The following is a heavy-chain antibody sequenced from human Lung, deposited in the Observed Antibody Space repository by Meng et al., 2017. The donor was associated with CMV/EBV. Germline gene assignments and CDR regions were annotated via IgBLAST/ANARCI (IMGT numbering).Heavy chain of an antibody. CDR1: GYTFTSYD. V-gene: IGHV1-8*01. D-gene: IGHD6-19*01. CDR3: ATGVADFEY. CDR2: MNPNRGTT. Sequence: VLSGGEVKEPVASVKVSCKASGYTFTSYDINWVRQGTGQGLEWMGWMNPNRGTTGYAQKFQGRVTMTRNISKSTAYMDLSSLRSEDTAVYYCATGVADFEYWGQGTLVTVSS. J-gene: IGHJ4*02.